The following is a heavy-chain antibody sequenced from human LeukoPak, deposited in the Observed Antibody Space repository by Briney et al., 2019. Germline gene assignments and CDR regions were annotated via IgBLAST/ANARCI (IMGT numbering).Heavy chain of an antibody. J-gene: IGHJ4*02. D-gene: IGHD1-26*01. CDR2: ISGSGGST. V-gene: IGHV3-23*01. CDR3: ASRVLGATNPFDY. Sequence: PGGSLRLSCAASGFTFSSYGMSWVRQAPGKGLEWVSAISGSGGSTYYADSVKGRFTISRDNSENTLYLQMNSLRVEDTAVYYCASRVLGATNPFDYWGQGTLVTVSS. CDR1: GFTFSSYG.